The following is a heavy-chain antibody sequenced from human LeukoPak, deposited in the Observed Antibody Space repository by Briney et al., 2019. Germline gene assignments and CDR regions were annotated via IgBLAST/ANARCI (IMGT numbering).Heavy chain of an antibody. CDR1: GFIFSNYP. J-gene: IGHJ3*02. D-gene: IGHD2-21*01. V-gene: IGHV3-30-3*01. Sequence: PGGSLRPSCAVSGFIFSNYPMHWVRHPPGKGLGWVAAISYDGSNKYYADSVKGQFTNSRDNYHSTLYVQINSLRGEDTVFYYCARQQTYGIVRDTAFDIWGQGTKVTISS. CDR3: ARQQTYGIVRDTAFDI. CDR2: ISYDGSNK.